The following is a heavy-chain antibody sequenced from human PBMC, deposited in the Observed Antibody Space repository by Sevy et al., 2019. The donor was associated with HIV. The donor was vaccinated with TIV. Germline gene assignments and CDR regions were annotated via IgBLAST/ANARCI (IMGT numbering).Heavy chain of an antibody. CDR3: AKDGGIAWSDFDY. D-gene: IGHD6-19*01. J-gene: IGHJ4*02. Sequence: GGSLRLSCTASGFTFRSYGMHWVRQAPGKGLEWVAVISHDGSNRYYADSVKGRFTLSRDNSKNAIHAQMNSLRVEDTAIYYCAKDGGIAWSDFDYWGQGTLVTVSS. V-gene: IGHV3-30*18. CDR1: GFTFRSYG. CDR2: ISHDGSNR.